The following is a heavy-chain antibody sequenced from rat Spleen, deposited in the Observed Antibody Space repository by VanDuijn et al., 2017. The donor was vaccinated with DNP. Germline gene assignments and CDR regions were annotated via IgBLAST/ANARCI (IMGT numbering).Heavy chain of an antibody. CDR1: GFSLSSYG. V-gene: IGHV2S12*01. J-gene: IGHJ1*01. D-gene: IGHD4-3*01. CDR2: ISSGGST. CDR3: TRAGSWGYFDF. Sequence: QVQLKESGPGLVQPSQTLSLNCTVSGFSLSSYGVSWVRQSPGKGLEWTAAISSGGSTYYNSALKSRLSISRDTSKSQVFLKMNRLQTEVPAIYFCTRAGSWGYFDFWGPGTMVTVSS.